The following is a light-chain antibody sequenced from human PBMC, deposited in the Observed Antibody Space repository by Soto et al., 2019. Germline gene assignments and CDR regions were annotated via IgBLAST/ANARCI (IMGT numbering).Light chain of an antibody. CDR1: QSVSSIY. CDR3: QQYGSSPPWT. V-gene: IGKV3-20*01. Sequence: EIVLTQAPGTLSLSPGERATLSCMASQSVSSIYLAWYQQKPGQAPSLLIYGASSRATGIPDRFSGSGSGTDFTLTISRLEPEDFAVYYCQQYGSSPPWTFGQGTKVEIK. CDR2: GAS. J-gene: IGKJ1*01.